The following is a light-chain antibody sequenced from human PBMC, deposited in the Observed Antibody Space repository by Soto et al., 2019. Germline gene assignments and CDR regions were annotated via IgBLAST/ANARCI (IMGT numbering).Light chain of an antibody. J-gene: IGLJ1*01. CDR3: YSYTTSSTYV. CDR1: SSDVGAYNY. Sequence: QSALTQPASVSGSPGQSITISCTGTSSDVGAYNYVSWYQQHPAKIPKLMIYHVSTRPSGVSDRFSGSKSGNTASLTISGLQAEDEADYYCYSYTTSSTYVFGTGTKLTVL. CDR2: HVS. V-gene: IGLV2-14*01.